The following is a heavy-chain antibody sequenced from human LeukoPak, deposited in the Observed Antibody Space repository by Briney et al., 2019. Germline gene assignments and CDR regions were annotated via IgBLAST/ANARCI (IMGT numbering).Heavy chain of an antibody. CDR2: IYYSGST. J-gene: IGHJ4*02. V-gene: IGHV4-39*01. D-gene: IGHD7-27*01. CDR3: ARRDSLGIDD. Sequence: SETLSLTCTVSGGSISSSSYYWGWIRQPPGKGLEWIESIYYSGSTYYNPSLKSRVTISVDTSKNQFSLKLSSVTAADTAVYYCARRDSLGIDDWGQGTLVTVSS. CDR1: GGSISSSSYY.